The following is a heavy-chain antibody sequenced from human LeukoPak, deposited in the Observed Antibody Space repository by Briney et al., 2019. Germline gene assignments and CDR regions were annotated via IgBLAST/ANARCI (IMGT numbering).Heavy chain of an antibody. V-gene: IGHV5-51*01. CDR3: TRVYGYYVDY. CDR1: GYSFTSHW. Sequence: GESLKISCKASGYSFTSHWIGWVRQVSGRGLEWMGIIYPGDSDTRYSPSFQGQVTISADKSISTAYLQWSSLKASDTAMYYCTRVYGYYVDYWGQGTLVTVSS. CDR2: IYPGDSDT. J-gene: IGHJ4*02. D-gene: IGHD3-10*01.